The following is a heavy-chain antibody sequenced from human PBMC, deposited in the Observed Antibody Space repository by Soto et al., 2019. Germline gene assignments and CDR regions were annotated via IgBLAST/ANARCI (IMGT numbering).Heavy chain of an antibody. J-gene: IGHJ4*02. CDR2: IKSKTDGGTT. D-gene: IGHD3-22*01. CDR1: GFTFSNAW. Sequence: NPGGSLRLSCAASGFTFSNAWMSWVRQAPGKGLEWVGRIKSKTDGGTTDYAAPVEGRFTISRDDSKNTLYLQMNSLKTEDTAVYYCTTDLYYYDSSGYPEVRSRTDYWGQGTLVTVSS. V-gene: IGHV3-15*01. CDR3: TTDLYYYDSSGYPEVRSRTDY.